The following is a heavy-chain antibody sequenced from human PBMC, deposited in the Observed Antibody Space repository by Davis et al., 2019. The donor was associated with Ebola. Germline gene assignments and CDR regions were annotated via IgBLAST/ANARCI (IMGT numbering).Heavy chain of an antibody. Sequence: ASVKVSCKASGYTFTSYGISWVRQAPGQGLEWMGWISAYNGNTNYAQKLQGRVTMTTDTSTNTAYMELRSLRSDDTAVYYCAKSGLSFGVVKYHYGMDVWGKGTTVTVSS. D-gene: IGHD3-3*01. J-gene: IGHJ6*04. CDR3: AKSGLSFGVVKYHYGMDV. CDR1: GYTFTSYG. CDR2: ISAYNGNT. V-gene: IGHV1-18*04.